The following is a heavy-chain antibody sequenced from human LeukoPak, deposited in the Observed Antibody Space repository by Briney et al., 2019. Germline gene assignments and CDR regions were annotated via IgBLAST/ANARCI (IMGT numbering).Heavy chain of an antibody. Sequence: PGGSLRLSCAASGFTVNSDYMSWVRQPPGKGLEWVSSISSSSSYIYYADSVKGRFTISRDNAKNSLYLQMNSLRAEDTAVYYCASREGSAAGTGDYWGQGTLVTVSS. CDR3: ASREGSAAGTGDY. V-gene: IGHV3-21*01. CDR2: ISSSSSYI. CDR1: GFTVNSDY. J-gene: IGHJ4*02. D-gene: IGHD6-13*01.